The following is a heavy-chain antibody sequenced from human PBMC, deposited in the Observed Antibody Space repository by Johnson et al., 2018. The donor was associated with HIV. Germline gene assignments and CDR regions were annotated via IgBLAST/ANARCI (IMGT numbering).Heavy chain of an antibody. CDR2: IKQDGSEK. CDR3: ARDYRERRVVATLHDAFDI. Sequence: VQLVESGGGVVQPGRSLRLSCAASGFTFSSYAMHWVRQAPGKGLEWVANIKQDGSEKYYVDSVKGRFTISRDNAKNSLYLQMNSLRAEDTAGYYCARDYRERRVVATLHDAFDIWGQGTMVNVSS. CDR1: GFTFSSYA. V-gene: IGHV3-7*01. D-gene: IGHD1-26*01. J-gene: IGHJ3*02.